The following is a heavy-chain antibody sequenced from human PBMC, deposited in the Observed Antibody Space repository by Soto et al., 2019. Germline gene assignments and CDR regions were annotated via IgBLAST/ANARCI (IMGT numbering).Heavy chain of an antibody. Sequence: QVQLQESGPGLVKPSETLSLTCTVSGGSISSYYWSWIRQPPGKGLEWIGYIYYSGSTNYNPSLKSRVTISVDTSKNQFPLKLSSVTAADTAVYYCATTRGVDDYGDYGNDYWGQGTLVTVSS. CDR3: ATTRGVDDYGDYGNDY. CDR1: GGSISSYY. V-gene: IGHV4-59*08. J-gene: IGHJ4*02. D-gene: IGHD4-17*01. CDR2: IYYSGST.